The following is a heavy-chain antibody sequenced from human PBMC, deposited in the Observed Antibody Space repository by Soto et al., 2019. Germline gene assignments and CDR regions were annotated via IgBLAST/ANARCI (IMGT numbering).Heavy chain of an antibody. CDR3: ARGPQSTSWRGKWFDS. V-gene: IGHV1-18*01. CDR2: IVTYNGNT. CDR1: GYTFTNYG. J-gene: IGHJ5*01. Sequence: QVQLVQSGTEVKKPGASVKVSCKASGYTFTNYGITWVRQVPGQGLEWVGWIVTYNGNTNSAQKLKGRVTMTTDTSTSTAYMEQRSLRSDDTAVYYCARGPQSTSWRGKWFDSWGQGTLVTVSS. D-gene: IGHD6-19*01.